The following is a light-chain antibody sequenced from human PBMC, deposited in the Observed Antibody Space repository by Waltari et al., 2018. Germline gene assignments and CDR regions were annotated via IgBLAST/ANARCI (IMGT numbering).Light chain of an antibody. CDR1: QRVNIN. Sequence: DIVMTQSTATLSVSPGDTISLSCSTSQRVNINLAWYQLKPGQAPRLLIHGASTRATGIPARFSGSGSGTEFTLTISSLQSEDFAVYCCQQYKNWPRTFGQGTKVEIK. V-gene: IGKV3-15*01. J-gene: IGKJ1*01. CDR2: GAS. CDR3: QQYKNWPRT.